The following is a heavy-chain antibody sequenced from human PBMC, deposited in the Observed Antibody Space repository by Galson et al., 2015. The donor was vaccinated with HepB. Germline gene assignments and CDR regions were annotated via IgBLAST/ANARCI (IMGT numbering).Heavy chain of an antibody. CDR1: GFTFSNSW. V-gene: IGHV3-7*03. CDR2: IDPDGSDK. CDR3: ARDRAYNSFDY. D-gene: IGHD2-21*01. J-gene: IGHJ4*02. Sequence: LRLSCAASGFTFSNSWMNWVRQAPGKGLEWVASIDPDGSDKGYAGSVTGRFTISRDNAQNSLYLYMSSLRAEDTAVYYCARDRAYNSFDYWGQGTLVTVSS.